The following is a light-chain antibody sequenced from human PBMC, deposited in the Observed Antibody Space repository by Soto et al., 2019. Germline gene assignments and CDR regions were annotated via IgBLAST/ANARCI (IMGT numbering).Light chain of an antibody. J-gene: IGKJ1*01. CDR1: QSVSNNY. Sequence: EIVLTQSPGTLSLCPGERATLSCRASQSVSNNYLAWYQQKPGQAPRLLIYGASNRATGIPDRFSGSGSGTEFTLIISSLQSEDSAVYYCQQYNSWLWTFGQGTKVDI. V-gene: IGKV3-20*01. CDR2: GAS. CDR3: QQYNSWLWT.